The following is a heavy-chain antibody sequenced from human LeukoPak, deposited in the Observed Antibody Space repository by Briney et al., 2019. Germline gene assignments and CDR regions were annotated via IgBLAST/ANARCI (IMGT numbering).Heavy chain of an antibody. D-gene: IGHD5-18*01. J-gene: IGHJ4*02. CDR2: IYYSGST. Sequence: SETLSLTCTVSGGSISSGGYYWSWIRQHPGKGLEWIGYIYYSGSTYYSPSLKSRVTISVDTSKNQFSLKLSSVTAADTAVYYCARSGMQLWLPENWGQGTLVTVSS. V-gene: IGHV4-31*03. CDR3: ARSGMQLWLPEN. CDR1: GGSISSGGYY.